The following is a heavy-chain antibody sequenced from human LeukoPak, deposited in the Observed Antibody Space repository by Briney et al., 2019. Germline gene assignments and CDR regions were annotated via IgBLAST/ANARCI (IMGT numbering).Heavy chain of an antibody. CDR1: GFTFSSYA. D-gene: IGHD4-17*01. J-gene: IGHJ6*02. V-gene: IGHV3-23*01. Sequence: GGSLRLSCAASGFTFSSYAMSWVRQAPGKGLEWVSAISGRGGSTYYADSVKGRFTISRDNSKNTLYLQMNSLRAEDTAVYYCAKDWWDGDPSYGMDVWGQGTTVTVSS. CDR3: AKDWWDGDPSYGMDV. CDR2: ISGRGGST.